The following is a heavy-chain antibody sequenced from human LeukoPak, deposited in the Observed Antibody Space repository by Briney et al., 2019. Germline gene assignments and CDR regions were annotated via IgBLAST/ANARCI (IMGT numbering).Heavy chain of an antibody. Sequence: PGGSLRLSCAASGFTVSSNYMSWVRQAPGKGLEWVSVIYSGGSTYYADSVKGRFTISRDNSMNTLYLQMNSLRAEDTAVYYCARAGQRAYFDYWGQGTLVTVSS. J-gene: IGHJ4*02. V-gene: IGHV3-66*02. CDR3: ARAGQRAYFDY. CDR2: IYSGGST. CDR1: GFTVSSNY.